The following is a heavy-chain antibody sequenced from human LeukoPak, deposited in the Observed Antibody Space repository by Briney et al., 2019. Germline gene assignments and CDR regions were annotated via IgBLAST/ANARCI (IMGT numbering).Heavy chain of an antibody. Sequence: PGGSLRLSCAASGFTLSTYSMNWVRQAPGKGLEWVSSISRNSRYIYYADSVKGRFTISRDNAKNSLYLQMNSLRAEDTAVYYCAKVSRGEPSDYWGQGTLVTVSS. V-gene: IGHV3-21*04. J-gene: IGHJ4*02. CDR2: ISRNSRYI. D-gene: IGHD4-17*01. CDR3: AKVSRGEPSDY. CDR1: GFTLSTYS.